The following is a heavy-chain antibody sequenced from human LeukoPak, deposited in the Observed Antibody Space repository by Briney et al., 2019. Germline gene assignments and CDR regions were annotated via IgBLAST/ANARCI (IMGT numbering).Heavy chain of an antibody. D-gene: IGHD5-24*01. CDR2: ISYDGGNK. CDR1: GFTFSSYA. V-gene: IGHV3-30-3*01. Sequence: GRSLRLSCAASGFTFSSYAMHWVRQAPGKGLEWVAVISYDGGNKYYADSVKGRFTISRDNSKNTLYLQMNSLRAEDTAVYYCARGRDGYNPGDYWGQGTLVTVSS. J-gene: IGHJ4*02. CDR3: ARGRDGYNPGDY.